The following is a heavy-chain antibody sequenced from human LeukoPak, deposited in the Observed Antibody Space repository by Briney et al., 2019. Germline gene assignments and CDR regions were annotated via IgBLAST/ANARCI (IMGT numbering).Heavy chain of an antibody. CDR2: IYYSWST. D-gene: IGHD1-26*01. CDR3: ARAYHSGSYLFVGEEPYYFDY. Sequence: PSKTLSHTCTVSGGSISSYYWSRLRQPPGKGLEWIGYIYYSWSTNYNPSLKSRVTISVDTSKNQFSLKLSSVTAADTAVYYCARAYHSGSYLFVGEEPYYFDYWGQGTLVTVAS. V-gene: IGHV4-59*01. CDR1: GGSISSYY. J-gene: IGHJ4*02.